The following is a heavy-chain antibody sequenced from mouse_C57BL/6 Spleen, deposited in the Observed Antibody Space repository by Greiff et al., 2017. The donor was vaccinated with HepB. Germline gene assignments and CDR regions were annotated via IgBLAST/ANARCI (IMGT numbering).Heavy chain of an antibody. CDR3: ARRWDGGFDV. J-gene: IGHJ1*03. V-gene: IGHV1-4*01. Sequence: QVQLQQSGAELARPGASVKMSCKASGYTFTSYTMHWVKQRPGQGLEWIGYINPSSGYTKYNQKFKDKATLTADKSSSTAYMQLISLTSEDSAVYYCARRWDGGFDVWGTGTTVTVSS. CDR1: GYTFTSYT. CDR2: INPSSGYT. D-gene: IGHD4-1*01.